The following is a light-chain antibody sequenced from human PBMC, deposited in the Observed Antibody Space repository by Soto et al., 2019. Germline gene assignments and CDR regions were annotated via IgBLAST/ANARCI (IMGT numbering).Light chain of an antibody. CDR1: QSVSSS. J-gene: IGKJ3*01. CDR2: DAS. Sequence: EIVLTQSPATLSLSPGERATLSCRASQSVSSSLAWYQQKPGQAPRLLIYDASNRATGIPARFSGSGSGTDFTLTISSLEPEDFAVYYCQHRSSWPGAFGPGT. CDR3: QHRSSWPGA. V-gene: IGKV3-11*01.